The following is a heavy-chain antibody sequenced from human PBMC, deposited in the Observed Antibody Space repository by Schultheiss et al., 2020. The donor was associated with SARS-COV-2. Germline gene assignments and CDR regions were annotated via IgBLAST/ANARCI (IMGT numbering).Heavy chain of an antibody. CDR3: ARGSGSYYRGHFDY. J-gene: IGHJ4*02. CDR2: IKEDGSEK. D-gene: IGHD1-26*01. V-gene: IGHV3-7*01. CDR1: GFTFSNAW. Sequence: GGSLRLSCAASGFTFSNAWMSWVRQAPGKGLEWVANIKEDGSEKYYVDSVKGRFTISRDNTKNTLYLQMNSLRAEDTAVYYCARGSGSYYRGHFDYWGQGTLVTVSS.